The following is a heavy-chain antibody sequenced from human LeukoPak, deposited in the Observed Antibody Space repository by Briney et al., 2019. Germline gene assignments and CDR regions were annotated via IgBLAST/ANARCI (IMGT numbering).Heavy chain of an antibody. CDR1: GFTFSSHD. V-gene: IGHV3-30*18. CDR3: AKDSEPRTLFPLHYFDY. D-gene: IGHD2-15*01. CDR2: ISYDGSNK. J-gene: IGHJ4*02. Sequence: QPGGSLRLSCAASGFTFSSHDMHWVRQAPGKGLEWVAVISYDGSNKYYADSVKGRFTISRDNSKNTLYLQMNSLRAEDTAVYYCAKDSEPRTLFPLHYFDYWGQGTLVTVSS.